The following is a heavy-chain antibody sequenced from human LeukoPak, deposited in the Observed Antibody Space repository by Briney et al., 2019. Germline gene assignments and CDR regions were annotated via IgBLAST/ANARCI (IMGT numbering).Heavy chain of an antibody. V-gene: IGHV3-20*04. CDR2: ISWRGDHT. J-gene: IGHJ3*02. Sequence: PGGSLRLSCVASEFTFGYYGMSWVRQAPGKGLEWVSGISWRGDHTGYADSVKGRFSISRDNAKNSLYLQMNSLRVEDTALYYCARGYCSDRCYENAFDMWGQGTMVTVSS. CDR3: ARGYCSDRCYENAFDM. D-gene: IGHD2-15*01. CDR1: EFTFGYYG.